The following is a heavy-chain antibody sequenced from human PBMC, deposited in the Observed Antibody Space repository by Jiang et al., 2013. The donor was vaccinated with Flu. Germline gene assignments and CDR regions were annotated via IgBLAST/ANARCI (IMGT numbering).Heavy chain of an antibody. D-gene: IGHD2-15*01. CDR2: IYPGLSET. J-gene: IGHJ4*02. CDR3: ARGLYCSGSKCYRAFDL. CDR1: GYSFSSHW. V-gene: IGHV5-51*01. Sequence: GAEVKKPGESLKISCKGSGYSFSSHWIGWVRQVPGKGLEWMGIIYPGLSETTYGPSFRGLVTISADRSSSTAYLGLISLKASDTAMYYCARGLYCSGSKCYRAFDLWGQGTLVTVSS.